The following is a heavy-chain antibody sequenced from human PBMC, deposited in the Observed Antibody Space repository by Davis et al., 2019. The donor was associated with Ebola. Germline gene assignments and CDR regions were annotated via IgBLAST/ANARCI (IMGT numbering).Heavy chain of an antibody. V-gene: IGHV3-21*01. J-gene: IGHJ3*02. D-gene: IGHD5-12*01. CDR2: ISGTSTYT. CDR3: ARDSSGRGFDI. Sequence: PGGSLRLSCAASGFTFSSFAMSWVRQAPGKGLEWVSTISGTSTYTYYADSVKGRFTISRDNVKNSLYLQMNSLRAEDTAVYYCARDSSGRGFDIWGQGTMVTVSS. CDR1: GFTFSSFA.